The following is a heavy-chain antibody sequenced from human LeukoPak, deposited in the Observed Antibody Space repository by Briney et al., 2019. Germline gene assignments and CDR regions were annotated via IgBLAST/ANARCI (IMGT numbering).Heavy chain of an antibody. CDR3: ASHSGSEGFLDY. Sequence: SETLSLTCTVSGGSISSYYWSWIRQPPGKGLEWIGYIYYSGSTNYNPSLKSRVTISVDTSKNQFSLKLSSVTAADTAVYYCASHSGSEGFLDYWGQGALVTVSS. CDR2: IYYSGST. CDR1: GGSISSYY. V-gene: IGHV4-59*08. D-gene: IGHD1-26*01. J-gene: IGHJ4*02.